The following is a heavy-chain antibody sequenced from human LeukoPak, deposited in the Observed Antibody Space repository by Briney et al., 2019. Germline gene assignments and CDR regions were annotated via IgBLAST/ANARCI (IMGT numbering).Heavy chain of an antibody. CDR2: IKNDGSSA. J-gene: IGHJ5*02. Sequence: GGSLRLSCATSGFTFSNYWMSWLRQAPGKGLVWVSRIKNDGSSATYAESVKGRFTISRDNARNTLYLQMNGLRVDDTAVYYCAKSDWFDPWGRGILVTVSS. CDR3: AKSDWFDP. V-gene: IGHV3-74*01. CDR1: GFTFSNYW.